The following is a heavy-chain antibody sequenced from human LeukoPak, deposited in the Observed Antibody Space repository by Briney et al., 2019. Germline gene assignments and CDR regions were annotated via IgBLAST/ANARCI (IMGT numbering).Heavy chain of an antibody. CDR1: GFTFSSYW. J-gene: IGHJ4*02. V-gene: IGHV3-7*01. Sequence: PGGSLRLSCAASGFTFSSYWMSWVRQAPGKGLEWVANIKQDGSEKYYVDSVKGRFTISRDNAKNSLYLQMNSLRAEDTAVYYCARDRGSGWYDGTYDYWGQGTLVTVSS. CDR2: IKQDGSEK. CDR3: ARDRGSGWYDGTYDY. D-gene: IGHD6-19*01.